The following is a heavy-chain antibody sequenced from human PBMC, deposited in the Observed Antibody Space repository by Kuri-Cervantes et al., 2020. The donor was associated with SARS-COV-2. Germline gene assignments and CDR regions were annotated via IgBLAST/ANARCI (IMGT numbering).Heavy chain of an antibody. V-gene: IGHV3-7*02. D-gene: IGHD3-22*01. J-gene: IGHJ4*02. CDR3: TTSMIVSAAHYFDY. Sequence: GESLKISCAASGFTFSSYWMSWVRQAPGKGLEWVANIKQDGSEKYYVDSVKGRFTISRDNAKNSLYLQMNSLRAEDTAVYYCTTSMIVSAAHYFDYWGQGILVTVSS. CDR1: GFTFSSYW. CDR2: IKQDGSEK.